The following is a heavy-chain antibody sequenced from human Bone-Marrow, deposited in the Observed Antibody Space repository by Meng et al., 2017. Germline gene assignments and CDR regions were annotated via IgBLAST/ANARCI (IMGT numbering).Heavy chain of an antibody. CDR1: GFTFSSYA. J-gene: IGHJ3*02. Sequence: GESLKISCAASGFTFSSYAMHWVRQAPGKGLEWVAVISYDGSNKYYADSVKGRFTISRDNSKNTLYLQMNSLRAEDTAVYYCARDPYDNSGYYYVNAFDIWGQGTMVTVSS. V-gene: IGHV3-30*04. CDR3: ARDPYDNSGYYYVNAFDI. CDR2: ISYDGSNK. D-gene: IGHD3-22*01.